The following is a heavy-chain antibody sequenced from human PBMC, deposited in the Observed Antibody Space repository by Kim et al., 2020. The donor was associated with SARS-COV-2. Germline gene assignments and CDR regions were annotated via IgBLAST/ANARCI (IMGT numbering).Heavy chain of an antibody. CDR3: AKDPSRTKGDY. J-gene: IGHJ4*02. Sequence: GGSLRLSCAASGFTFSSYAMSWVRQAPGKGLEWVSAISGSGGSTYYADSVKGRFTISRDNTKNSLYLQMNSLRAEDTAVYYCAKDPSRTKGDYWGQGTLLTVSS. CDR1: GFTFSSYA. CDR2: ISGSGGST. V-gene: IGHV3-23*01.